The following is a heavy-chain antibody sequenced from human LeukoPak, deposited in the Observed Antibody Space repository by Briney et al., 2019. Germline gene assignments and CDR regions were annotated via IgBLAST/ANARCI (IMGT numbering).Heavy chain of an antibody. CDR2: IDHSGST. Sequence: SETLSLTCTVSGGSFSSYYWTWIQQPPGKGLEWIGYIDHSGSTNYNPSLKSRVSISSDTSKNQFSLELSSVTAADTAVYYCARLKATVSIHAYFDSWGQGTLVTVSS. J-gene: IGHJ4*02. D-gene: IGHD4-17*01. V-gene: IGHV4-59*01. CDR1: GGSFSSYY. CDR3: ARLKATVSIHAYFDS.